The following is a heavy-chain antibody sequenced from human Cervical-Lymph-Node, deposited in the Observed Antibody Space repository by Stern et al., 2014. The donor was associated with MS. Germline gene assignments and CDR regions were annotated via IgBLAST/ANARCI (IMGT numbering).Heavy chain of an antibody. CDR2: VSPGAFAS. J-gene: IGHJ6*02. CDR3: ARVGGSAQALQGYGMDV. CDR1: GYTFTDYW. V-gene: IGHV5-51*01. D-gene: IGHD3-16*01. Sequence: EVQLVESGAEVKKPGESLNLSCEVSGYTFTDYWIGWVRQMPGKGLEWVGIVSPGAFASRYSPSYYGHVSMSARQSISTAYLQCSRLKASDSATYYCARVGGSAQALQGYGMDVWGQGTPVTVSS.